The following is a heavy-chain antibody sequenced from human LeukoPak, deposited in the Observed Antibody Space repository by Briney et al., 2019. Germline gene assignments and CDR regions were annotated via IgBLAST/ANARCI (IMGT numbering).Heavy chain of an antibody. Sequence: PGGSLRLSCAASGFTFSSYAMHWVRQAPGKGLEWVAVISYEGSNKYYADSVKGRFTISRDNSKNTLYLQMNSLRAEDTAVYYCARERVVVVAAGYYFDYWGQGTLVTVSS. D-gene: IGHD2-15*01. V-gene: IGHV3-30-3*01. CDR3: ARERVVVVAAGYYFDY. J-gene: IGHJ4*02. CDR1: GFTFSSYA. CDR2: ISYEGSNK.